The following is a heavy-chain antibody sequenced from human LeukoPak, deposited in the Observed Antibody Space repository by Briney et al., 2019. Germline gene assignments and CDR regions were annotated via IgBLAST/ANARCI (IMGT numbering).Heavy chain of an antibody. CDR2: IHPEGNEK. V-gene: IGHV3-7*04. J-gene: IGHJ4*02. CDR3: ARGDAFSGDH. Sequence: HPGGSLRLSCAASGFTFRNFWMSWVRQAPGRGLEWVANIHPEGNEKYHVESVKGRFTISRDNAKSSLFLQMNGLRAEDTAVFYCARGDAFSGDHWGQGTLVTVSS. CDR1: GFTFRNFW.